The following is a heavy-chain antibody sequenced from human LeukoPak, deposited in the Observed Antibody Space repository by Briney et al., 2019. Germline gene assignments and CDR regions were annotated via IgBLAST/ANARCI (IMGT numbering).Heavy chain of an antibody. CDR1: GFTFSSYA. CDR2: IRGSGDRT. V-gene: IGHV3-23*01. J-gene: IGHJ3*02. D-gene: IGHD3-16*01. CDR3: ASAWGAFDI. Sequence: GGSLRLSCAASGFTFSSYAMSWVRQAPGKGLEWVSAIRGSGDRTHYADSVKGRFTISRDNAKNTLYLQMNSLRAEDTAVYYCASAWGAFDIWGQGTMVTVSS.